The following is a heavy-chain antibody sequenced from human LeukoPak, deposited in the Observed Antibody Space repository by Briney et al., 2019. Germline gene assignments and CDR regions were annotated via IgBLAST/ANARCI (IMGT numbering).Heavy chain of an antibody. D-gene: IGHD7-27*01. CDR2: IWSDGSYQ. CDR1: GLTLNTFG. CDR3: ARDLGGLGNY. J-gene: IGHJ4*02. Sequence: GGSLRLSCAASGLTLNTFGMHWVRQAPGKGREWVAVIWSDGSYQCYGDSVRSRFTISKDNSESPVDLQMNSLRAEDTAVYYCARDLGGLGNYWGQGTLVTVSS. V-gene: IGHV3-33*01.